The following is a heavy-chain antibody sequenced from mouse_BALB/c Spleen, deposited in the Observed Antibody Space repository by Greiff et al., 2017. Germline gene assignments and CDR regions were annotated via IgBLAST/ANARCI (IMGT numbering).Heavy chain of an antibody. D-gene: IGHD2-2*01. CDR1: GYTFTSYW. CDR3: ARGGVTTGYAMDY. CDR2: IAPGSGST. V-gene: IGHV1S41*01. Sequence: DLVKPGASVKLSCKASGYTFTSYWITWVKQRPGQGLEWIGRIAPGSGSTYYNEMFKGKATLTVDTSSSTAYIQLSSLSSADSAVYVCARGGVTTGYAMDYWGQGTAGTVSS. J-gene: IGHJ4*01.